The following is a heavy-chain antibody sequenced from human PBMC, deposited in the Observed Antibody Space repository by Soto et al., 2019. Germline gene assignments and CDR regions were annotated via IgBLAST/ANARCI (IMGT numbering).Heavy chain of an antibody. J-gene: IGHJ2*01. CDR2: ISAYNGNT. CDR1: GYSFTSYG. D-gene: IGHD6-13*01. V-gene: IGHV1-18*04. Sequence: QVQLVQSGAEMKKPGASVKVSCKASGYSFTSYGISWVRQAPGQGLEWMGWISAYNGNTNYAQKLQGRVTVTTDTSTSTAYMELRSLRSDDTAAYYCARVIAAPSGWYFDLWGRGTLVTVSS. CDR3: ARVIAAPSGWYFDL.